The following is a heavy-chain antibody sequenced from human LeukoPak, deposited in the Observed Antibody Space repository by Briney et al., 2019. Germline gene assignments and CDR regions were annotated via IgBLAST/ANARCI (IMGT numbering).Heavy chain of an antibody. J-gene: IGHJ4*02. CDR1: GFTFSNSA. Sequence: PGGSLRLSCAASGFTFSNSAMSWVRQAPGKGLEWVSTISGGGGSTYYADSVKGRFTISRDNSKNTLYLQMNSLRAEDTAVYYCARDRGVALQLWTDLDYWGQGTLVTVSS. D-gene: IGHD5-18*01. V-gene: IGHV3-23*01. CDR2: ISGGGGST. CDR3: ARDRGVALQLWTDLDY.